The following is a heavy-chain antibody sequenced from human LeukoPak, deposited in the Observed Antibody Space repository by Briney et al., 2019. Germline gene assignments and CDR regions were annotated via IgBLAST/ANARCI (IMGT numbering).Heavy chain of an antibody. V-gene: IGHV5-51*01. Sequence: GESLKISCKGSGYSFTSYWIGWVRQMTVKGLEWMGIIYPGDSDTRYSPSFQGQVTISADKSISTAYLQWSSLKASDTAMYYCARRGSSWYSAFDIWGQGTMVTVSS. D-gene: IGHD6-13*01. J-gene: IGHJ3*02. CDR2: IYPGDSDT. CDR1: GYSFTSYW. CDR3: ARRGSSWYSAFDI.